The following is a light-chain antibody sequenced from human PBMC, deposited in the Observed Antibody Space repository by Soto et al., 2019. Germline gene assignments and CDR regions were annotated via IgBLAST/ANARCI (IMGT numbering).Light chain of an antibody. CDR1: SSNTGAGYA. CDR2: TNT. Sequence: QSVLTQPPSVSGAPGQRVTISCTGNSSNTGAGYAVHWYQLLPGAAPKLLIYTNTNRLSGVPDRFSGSRSGPSASLAITGLQAEDEGEYSCQSYDASLNWVFGGGTKVTVL. V-gene: IGLV1-40*01. CDR3: QSYDASLNWV. J-gene: IGLJ3*02.